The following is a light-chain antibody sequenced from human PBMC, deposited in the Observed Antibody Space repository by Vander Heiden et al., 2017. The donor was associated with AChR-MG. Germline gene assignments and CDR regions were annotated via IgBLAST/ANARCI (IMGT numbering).Light chain of an antibody. J-gene: IGKJ4*01. Sequence: DIQMTQSPSSLSASVGDRVTITCRTSQTVSSYLNWYQQKPEKAPKLLIYAASSLQSGVPARFSGGGSDTDFTLTISSLHPEDFATYYCQQSYSSPFTFGGGTKVEIK. V-gene: IGKV1-39*01. CDR1: QTVSSY. CDR2: AAS. CDR3: QQSYSSPFT.